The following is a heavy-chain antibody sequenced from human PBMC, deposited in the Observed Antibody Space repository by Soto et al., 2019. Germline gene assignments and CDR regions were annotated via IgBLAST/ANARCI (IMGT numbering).Heavy chain of an antibody. CDR3: ARDTYYYDSSGYWTY. CDR2: ISSSSYI. V-gene: IGHV3-21*01. D-gene: IGHD3-22*01. Sequence: GGSLRLSCAASGFTFSSYSMNWVRQAPGKGLEWVSSISSSSYIYYADSVKGRFTISRDNAKNSLYLQMNSLRAEDTAVYYCARDTYYYDSSGYWTYWGQGTLVTVSS. J-gene: IGHJ4*02. CDR1: GFTFSSYS.